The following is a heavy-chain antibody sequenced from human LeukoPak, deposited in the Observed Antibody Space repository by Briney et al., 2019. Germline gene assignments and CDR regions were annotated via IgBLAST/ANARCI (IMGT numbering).Heavy chain of an antibody. CDR3: ARDRATNY. D-gene: IGHD1-26*01. V-gene: IGHV3-7*01. CDR1: GCTFSSYW. Sequence: PAGSLRLSCAASGCTFSSYWMSWVRQAPGKGLEWVAKIKQDGSEKYYVDSVKGRFTISRDNAKTSLYLQMNSLRAEDTAVYYCARDRATNYWGQGTLVTVSS. CDR2: IKQDGSEK. J-gene: IGHJ4*02.